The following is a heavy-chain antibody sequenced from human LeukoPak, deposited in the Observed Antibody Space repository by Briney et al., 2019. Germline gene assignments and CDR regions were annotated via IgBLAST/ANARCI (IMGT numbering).Heavy chain of an antibody. V-gene: IGHV3-48*01. CDR1: GFTFSSRS. J-gene: IGHJ4*02. D-gene: IGHD3-3*01. CDR3: ARMSGSRLPGY. Sequence: GGSLRLSCAASGFTFSSRSMNWVRQAPGKGLEWVPYISSSSSARYYADSVKGRFTISRDDARNSLYLQMNSLRAEDTAAYYCARMSGSRLPGYWGQGTLVTVSA. CDR2: ISSSSSAR.